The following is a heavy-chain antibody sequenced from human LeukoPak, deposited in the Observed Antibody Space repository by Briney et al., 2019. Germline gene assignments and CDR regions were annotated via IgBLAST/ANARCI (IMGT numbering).Heavy chain of an antibody. Sequence: GGSLRLSCAASAFTFSTYSMNWVRQAPGKGLEWVSSISSSSSFIYYADSVKGRFTISRDNAKNSLDLQMNSLRAEDTAVYFCAREGWVLVTTDYYYYMDVWGKGTTVTVSS. CDR1: AFTFSTYS. J-gene: IGHJ6*03. CDR3: AREGWVLVTTDYYYYMDV. CDR2: ISSSSSFI. D-gene: IGHD1-1*01. V-gene: IGHV3-21*01.